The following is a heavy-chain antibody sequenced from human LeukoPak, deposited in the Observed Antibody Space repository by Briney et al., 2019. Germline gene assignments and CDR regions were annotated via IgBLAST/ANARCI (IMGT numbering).Heavy chain of an antibody. CDR3: ARARLVGYDILTGYYSFDY. V-gene: IGHV4-59*01. CDR1: GGSISTYS. J-gene: IGHJ4*02. D-gene: IGHD3-9*01. CDR2: IYYSGNT. Sequence: PSETLSLTCTVSGGSISTYSWSWIRQPPGKGLEWIGDIYYSGNTNYNPSLKSRVTISVDTSKNQFSLKLSSVTAADTAVYYCARARLVGYDILTGYYSFDYWGQGTLVTVSS.